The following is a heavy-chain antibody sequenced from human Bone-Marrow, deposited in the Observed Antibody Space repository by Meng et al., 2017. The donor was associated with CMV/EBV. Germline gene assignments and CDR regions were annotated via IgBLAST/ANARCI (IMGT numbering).Heavy chain of an antibody. CDR2: INPNSGDT. Sequence: ASVKVSCKASGYTFTDYYMHWLRQAPGQGLEWMGWINPNSGDTNYAQKFQGRVTMARDTSISTVYMDLSRLRYDDTAVYYCARALRLDIVVVPAALNWFDPWGQGTLDTVSS. J-gene: IGHJ5*02. CDR3: ARALRLDIVVVPAALNWFDP. V-gene: IGHV1-2*02. CDR1: GYTFTDYY. D-gene: IGHD2-2*03.